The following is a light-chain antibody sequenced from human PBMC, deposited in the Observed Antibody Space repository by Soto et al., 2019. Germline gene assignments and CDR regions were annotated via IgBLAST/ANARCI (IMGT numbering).Light chain of an antibody. Sequence: EIVLTQSPATLYLSPGERATLSCRASPSVTNYLAWYQQKPGQPPRLLSYGAFNRAAGIPARFSGSGSGTEFTLTISSLELEYSAVYYCQLRNSGPALTFGQGTRLEI. V-gene: IGKV3-11*01. CDR3: QLRNSGPALT. J-gene: IGKJ5*01. CDR2: GAF. CDR1: PSVTNY.